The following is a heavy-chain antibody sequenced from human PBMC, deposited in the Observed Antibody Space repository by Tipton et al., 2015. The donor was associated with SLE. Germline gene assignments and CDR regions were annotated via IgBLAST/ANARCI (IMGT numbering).Heavy chain of an antibody. J-gene: IGHJ4*02. CDR3: ARGGFSMVRGSD. V-gene: IGHV3-53*01. CDR1: GFTVSSDS. D-gene: IGHD3-10*01. Sequence: QLVQSGGGLIQPGGSLRLSCAASGFTVSSDSMSWVRQAPGKGLEWVSVIYSGGTTYYADSVKGRFTISRDNSKNTLYLQLNSLRAEDTAVYYCARGGFSMVRGSDWGQGTLVTVSS. CDR2: IYSGGTT.